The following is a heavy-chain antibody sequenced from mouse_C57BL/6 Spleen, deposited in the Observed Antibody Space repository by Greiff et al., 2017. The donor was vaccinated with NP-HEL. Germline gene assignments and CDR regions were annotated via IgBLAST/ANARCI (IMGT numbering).Heavy chain of an antibody. J-gene: IGHJ1*03. CDR3: TRERLTTVASTGYFDV. CDR2: ISSGGDYI. D-gene: IGHD1-1*01. Sequence: DVMLVESGEGLVKPGGSLKLSCAASGFTFSSYAMSWVRQTPEKRLEWVAYISSGGDYIYYADTVKGRFTISRDNARNTLYLQMSSLKSEDTAMYYCTRERLTTVASTGYFDVWGTGTTVTVSS. CDR1: GFTFSSYA. V-gene: IGHV5-9-1*02.